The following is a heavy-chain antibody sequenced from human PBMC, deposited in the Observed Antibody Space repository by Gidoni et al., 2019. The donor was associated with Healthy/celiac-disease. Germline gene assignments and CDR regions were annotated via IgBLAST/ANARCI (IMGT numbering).Heavy chain of an antibody. D-gene: IGHD6-13*01. CDR3: ARSGIAAAGKFDY. Sequence: QVQLVQSGAEVKQPGSSVQVSCKASGGTFSSYAISWVRQAPGQGLEWMGGIIPILGTANYAQKIQGRVTITADESTSTAYMELSSLRSEDTAVYYCARSGIAAAGKFDYWGQGTLVTVSS. J-gene: IGHJ4*02. CDR2: IIPILGTA. CDR1: GGTFSSYA. V-gene: IGHV1-69*01.